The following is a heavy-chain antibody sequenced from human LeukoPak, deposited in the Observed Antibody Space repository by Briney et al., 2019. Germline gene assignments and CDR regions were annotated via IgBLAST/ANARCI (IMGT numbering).Heavy chain of an antibody. V-gene: IGHV3-20*04. CDR2: INWNGGST. CDR3: AKEGGLGYCSTTSCAFAH. J-gene: IGHJ4*02. D-gene: IGHD2-2*01. Sequence: GGSLRLSCAASGFTFDDYGMSWVRQAPGKGLEWVSGINWNGGSTGYADSVKGRFTISRDNAKNTLYLQMKNLRSEDTAIYYCAKEGGLGYCSTTSCAFAHWGRGTLVTVSS. CDR1: GFTFDDYG.